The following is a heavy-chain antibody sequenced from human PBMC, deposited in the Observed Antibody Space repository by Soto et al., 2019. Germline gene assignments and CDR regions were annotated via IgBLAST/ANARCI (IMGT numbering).Heavy chain of an antibody. J-gene: IGHJ3*02. CDR1: GFALSDYS. D-gene: IGHD1-1*01. Sequence: GGSLRLSCAASGFALSDYSMHWVRQAAGKGLEYVSAISYKGDTTYYANSVKGRFTISRDNSKNTLYLQMGSLRAEDMAVYYCARVSGLGQAAFDIWGQGTMVTVSS. V-gene: IGHV3-64*01. CDR2: ISYKGDTT. CDR3: ARVSGLGQAAFDI.